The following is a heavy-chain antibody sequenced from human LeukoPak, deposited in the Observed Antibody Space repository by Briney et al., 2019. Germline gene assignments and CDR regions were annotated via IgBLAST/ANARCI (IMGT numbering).Heavy chain of an antibody. J-gene: IGHJ4*02. CDR3: ARGHHTRGVYDY. D-gene: IGHD3-10*01. V-gene: IGHV3-7*01. CDR1: GFTFSGFW. CDR2: INQDESQK. Sequence: GGSLRLSCAASGFTFSGFWMKWVRQAPGKGPEWVANINQDESQKYYVDSVKGRFTISRDNAKNSLYLQMNSLRAEDTAVYYCARGHHTRGVYDYWGQGTLVTVSS.